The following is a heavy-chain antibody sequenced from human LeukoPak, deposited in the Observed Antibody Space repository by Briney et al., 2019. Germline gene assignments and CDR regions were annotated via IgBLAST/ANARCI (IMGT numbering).Heavy chain of an antibody. CDR2: ISSSSSYI. CDR3: ARDSRIVVVAAATHPLDY. J-gene: IGHJ4*02. CDR1: GFTFSSYS. D-gene: IGHD2-2*01. Sequence: PGGPLRLSCAASGFTFSSYSMNWVRQAPGKGLEWVSSISSSSSYIYYADSVKGRFTISRDNAKNSLYLQMNSLRAEDTAVYYCARDSRIVVVAAATHPLDYWGQGTLVTVSS. V-gene: IGHV3-21*01.